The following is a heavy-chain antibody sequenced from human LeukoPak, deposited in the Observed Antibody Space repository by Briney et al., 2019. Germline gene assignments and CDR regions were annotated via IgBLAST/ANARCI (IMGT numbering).Heavy chain of an antibody. D-gene: IGHD3-10*01. J-gene: IGHJ4*02. Sequence: SETLSLTCAVYGGSFSGYYWSWIRQPPGKGLEWIGEINHSGSTNYNPSLKSRVTISVDTSKSQFSLKLSSVTAADTAVYYCARQTSYGHFDYWGQGTLVTVSS. V-gene: IGHV4-34*01. CDR1: GGSFSGYY. CDR3: ARQTSYGHFDY. CDR2: INHSGST.